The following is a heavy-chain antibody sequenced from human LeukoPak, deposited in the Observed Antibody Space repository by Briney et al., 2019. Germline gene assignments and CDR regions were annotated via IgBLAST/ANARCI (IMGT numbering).Heavy chain of an antibody. CDR1: GFTFSSYW. D-gene: IGHD6-13*01. Sequence: GGSLRLSCAASGFTFSSYWMTWVRQAPGKGLEWVANIKQDGSEKYYVDSVKGRFTISRDNAKNSLYLQMNSLRAEDTAVYYCARGGLRIAAAVWGQGTLVTVSS. J-gene: IGHJ4*02. CDR3: ARGGLRIAAAV. CDR2: IKQDGSEK. V-gene: IGHV3-7*01.